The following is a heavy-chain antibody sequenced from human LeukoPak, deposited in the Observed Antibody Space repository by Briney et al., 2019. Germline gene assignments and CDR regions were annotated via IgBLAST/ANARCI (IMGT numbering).Heavy chain of an antibody. V-gene: IGHV2-5*02. CDR1: GFSLTTRGVG. D-gene: IGHD3-22*01. CDR2: IYWDDDK. CDR3: ARLAYYDNSGSSRPFDI. Sequence: SGPTLVNPTQTLTLTCAFSGFSLTTRGVGVGWIRQPPGRALEWLALIYWDDDKRYSPSLKSRLTITKDTSKKQVVLTVTNLDPVDTVTYYCARLAYYDNSGSSRPFDIWGQGTWSPSLQ. J-gene: IGHJ3*02.